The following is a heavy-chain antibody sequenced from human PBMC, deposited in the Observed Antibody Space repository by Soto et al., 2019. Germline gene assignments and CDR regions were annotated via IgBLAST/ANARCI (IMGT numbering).Heavy chain of an antibody. Sequence: EVQLVESGGGLVQPGRSLRLSCAASGFTFDDYAMHWVRQAPGKGLEWVSGISWNSGSIGYADSVKGRFTISRDNAKNSLYLQMNRLRAEDTALYYCAKAARRTTAYGDYFDYWGQGTLVTVSS. D-gene: IGHD4-17*01. CDR1: GFTFDDYA. V-gene: IGHV3-9*01. J-gene: IGHJ4*02. CDR2: ISWNSGSI. CDR3: AKAARRTTAYGDYFDY.